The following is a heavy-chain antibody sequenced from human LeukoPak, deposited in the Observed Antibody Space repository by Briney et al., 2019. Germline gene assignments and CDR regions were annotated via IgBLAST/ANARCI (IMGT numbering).Heavy chain of an antibody. CDR2: INHSGST. D-gene: IGHD6-13*01. CDR1: GGSFSGYY. Sequence: XSLTCAVYGGSFSGYYWSWVRQPPGKGLEWIGEINHSGSTNYNPSLKSRVTISVDTSKNQFSLKLSSVTAADTAVYYCARRRAAAAGTAEYFQHWGQGTLVTVSS. J-gene: IGHJ1*01. CDR3: ARRRAAAAGTAEYFQH. V-gene: IGHV4-34*01.